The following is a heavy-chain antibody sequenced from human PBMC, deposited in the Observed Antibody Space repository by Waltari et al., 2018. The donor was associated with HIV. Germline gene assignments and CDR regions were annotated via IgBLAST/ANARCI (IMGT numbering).Heavy chain of an antibody. CDR1: GHTLSALS. CDR2: FDPEDDET. J-gene: IGHJ6*02. V-gene: IGHV1-24*01. CDR3: ATDFSGMVRAYSYYSLDV. D-gene: IGHD3-10*01. Sequence: QVQLVQSGAEVKTPGASVKVSCKVSGHTLSALSMHWVLQVPGKGLEWMGNFDPEDDETIYAQKFQGRVTMTEDTSSDTAYMELSSLTSGDTAVYYCATDFSGMVRAYSYYSLDVWGQGTTVTVSS.